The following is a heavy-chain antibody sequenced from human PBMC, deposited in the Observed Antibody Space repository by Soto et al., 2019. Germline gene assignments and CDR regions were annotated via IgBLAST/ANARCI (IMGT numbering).Heavy chain of an antibody. CDR3: AGQGTYDSSGYYYVESWFDP. Sequence: GGSLRLSCAASGFTFSDYYMSWIRQAPGKGLEWVSYISSSSSYTNYADSVKGRFTISRDNAKNSLYLQMNSLRAEDTAVYYCAGQGTYDSSGYYYVESWFDPWGQGTLVTVSS. CDR1: GFTFSDYY. CDR2: ISSSSSYT. V-gene: IGHV3-11*06. D-gene: IGHD3-22*01. J-gene: IGHJ5*02.